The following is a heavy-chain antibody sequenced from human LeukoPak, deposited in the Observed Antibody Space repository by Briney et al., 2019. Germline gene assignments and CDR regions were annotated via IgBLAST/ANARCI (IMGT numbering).Heavy chain of an antibody. CDR1: GFSFSNSW. CDR3: AELGITMIGGV. J-gene: IGHJ6*04. Sequence: GGSLRLSCTASGFSFSNSWMSWVRQAPGTGLEGVANINQDGSEKHYVDSVKGRFTISRDNAKNSLYLQMNSLRAEDTAVYYCAELGITMIGGVWGKGTTVTISS. CDR2: INQDGSEK. V-gene: IGHV3-7*01. D-gene: IGHD3-10*02.